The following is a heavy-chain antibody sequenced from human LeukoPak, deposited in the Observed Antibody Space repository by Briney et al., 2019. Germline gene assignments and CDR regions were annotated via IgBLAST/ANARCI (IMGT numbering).Heavy chain of an antibody. CDR2: IRGSGGGT. CDR3: ARGTTGSYYFDY. Sequence: GGSLRLSCAASGFTFYNYAMMWVRQAPGRGLEWVSAIRGSGGGTEYADSVKDRFTISRDNSKNTLYLQMNSLRAEDTAVYYCARGTTGSYYFDYWGQGTLVTVSS. J-gene: IGHJ4*02. V-gene: IGHV3-23*01. D-gene: IGHD1-1*01. CDR1: GFTFYNYA.